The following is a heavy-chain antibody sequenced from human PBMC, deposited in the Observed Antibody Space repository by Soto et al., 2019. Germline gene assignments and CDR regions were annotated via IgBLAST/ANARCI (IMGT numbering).Heavy chain of an antibody. D-gene: IGHD2-2*02. CDR1: VGTLSSYA. Sequence: SVKVACKSSVGTLSSYAISWVRQAPGQGLEWMGGIIPIFGTANYAQKFQGRVTITADESTSTAYMELSSLRSEDTAVYYCAREASPAIHWFDPWGQGTLVTVSS. CDR2: IIPIFGTA. CDR3: AREASPAIHWFDP. J-gene: IGHJ5*02. V-gene: IGHV1-69*13.